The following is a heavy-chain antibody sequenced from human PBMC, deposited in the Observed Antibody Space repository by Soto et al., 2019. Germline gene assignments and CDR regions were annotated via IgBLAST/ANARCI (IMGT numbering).Heavy chain of an antibody. Sequence: GGSLRLSCAASGFTFSIYGMHWVLQAPGKGLEWVAVISYDGSNKYYEDSVKGRFTISRDNSKNTLYLKMKSMRAEDTAVYYCAKSVPTHSSIGYYFDYWGQGTLVTVSS. CDR1: GFTFSIYG. J-gene: IGHJ4*02. V-gene: IGHV3-30*18. CDR3: AKSVPTHSSIGYYFDY. CDR2: ISYDGSNK. D-gene: IGHD2-2*01.